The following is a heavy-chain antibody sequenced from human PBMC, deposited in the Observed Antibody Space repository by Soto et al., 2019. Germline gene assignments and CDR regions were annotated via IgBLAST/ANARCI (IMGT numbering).Heavy chain of an antibody. J-gene: IGHJ4*02. Sequence: ASVKVSCKASGYTFTSYGISWVRQAPGQGLEWMGWISAYNGNTNYAQKLQGRVTMTTDTSTSTAYMELRSLRSDDTAVYYCARAIVVVPAASPVMDYWGQGTLVTVSS. CDR3: ARAIVVVPAASPVMDY. V-gene: IGHV1-18*01. CDR2: ISAYNGNT. D-gene: IGHD2-2*01. CDR1: GYTFTSYG.